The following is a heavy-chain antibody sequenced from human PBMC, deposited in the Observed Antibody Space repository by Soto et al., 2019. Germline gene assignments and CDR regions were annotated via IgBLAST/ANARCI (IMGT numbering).Heavy chain of an antibody. Sequence: GGSLRLSCAAAGFTFSSYWMHWVRQAPGKGLVWVSRINSDGSSTSYADSVKGRFTISRDNAKNTLYLQMNSLRAEDTAVYYCARVVIVGATMFDYWGQGTLVTVSS. CDR1: GFTFSSYW. D-gene: IGHD1-26*01. CDR3: ARVVIVGATMFDY. J-gene: IGHJ4*02. V-gene: IGHV3-74*01. CDR2: INSDGSST.